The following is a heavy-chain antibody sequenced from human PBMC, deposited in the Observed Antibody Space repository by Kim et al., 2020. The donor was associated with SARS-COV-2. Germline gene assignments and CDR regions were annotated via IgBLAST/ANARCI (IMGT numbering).Heavy chain of an antibody. J-gene: IGHJ4*02. CDR3: ARAHRKRITIFGS. V-gene: IGHV3-30*01. D-gene: IGHD3-3*01. Sequence: ANTVKGRFTISRDNSKNTLYLQMNSLRAEDTAVYYCARAHRKRITIFGSWGQGTLVTVSS.